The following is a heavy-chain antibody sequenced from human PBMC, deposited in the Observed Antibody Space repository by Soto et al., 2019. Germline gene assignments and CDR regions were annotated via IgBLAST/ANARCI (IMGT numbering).Heavy chain of an antibody. Sequence: QVQLQESGPGLVKPSQTLSLTCTVSGGSISSGGYYWSWIRQHPGKGLAWIGYIYYCGSTYYNPSLKSRVTISVDTSKSQFSLKLSSVTAADTAVYYCARSLYYGDYSYTDVGAFDIWGQGTMVTVSS. CDR1: GGSISSGGYY. J-gene: IGHJ3*02. CDR3: ARSLYYGDYSYTDVGAFDI. D-gene: IGHD4-17*01. V-gene: IGHV4-31*03. CDR2: IYYCGST.